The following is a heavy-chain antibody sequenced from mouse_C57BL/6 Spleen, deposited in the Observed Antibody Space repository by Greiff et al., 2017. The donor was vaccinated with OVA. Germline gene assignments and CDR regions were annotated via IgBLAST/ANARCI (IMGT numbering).Heavy chain of an antibody. CDR1: GYTFTDYY. CDR2: INPNNGGT. V-gene: IGHV1-26*01. J-gene: IGHJ1*03. Sequence: EVQLQQSGPELVKPGASVKISCKASGYTFTDYYMNWVKQSHGKSLEWIGDINPNNGGTSYNQKFKGKATLTVDKSSSTAYMELRSLTSEDSAVYYCAPFTTGGATEYFDVWGTGTTVTVSS. D-gene: IGHD1-1*01. CDR3: APFTTGGATEYFDV.